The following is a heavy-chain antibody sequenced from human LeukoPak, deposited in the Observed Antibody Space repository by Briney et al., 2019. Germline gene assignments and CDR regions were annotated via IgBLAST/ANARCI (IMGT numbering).Heavy chain of an antibody. CDR1: GFTFSSYA. J-gene: IGHJ3*02. D-gene: IGHD3-16*01. Sequence: PGGSLSLSCRASGFTFSSYAMSRVRQAPGKGLEWVSAISGSGGSTYYADSVKGRFTISRDNSKNTLYLQMNSLRAEDTAVYYCAKDLTSGATRLAAMGTHAFDIWGQGTMVTVSP. V-gene: IGHV3-23*01. CDR3: AKDLTSGATRLAAMGTHAFDI. CDR2: ISGSGGST.